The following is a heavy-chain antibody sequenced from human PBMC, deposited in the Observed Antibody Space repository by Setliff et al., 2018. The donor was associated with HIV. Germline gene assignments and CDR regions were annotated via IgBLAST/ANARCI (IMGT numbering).Heavy chain of an antibody. Sequence: PSETLSLTCTVSGGSISSGDYYWSWIRQHPRKGLEWIGYIYYTGSTYYNPSLKSRVTISVDTSKNQFSLKLRSVTAADTAVYYCARDPSIGYYYDSSGSYFDYWGQGTLVTVSS. V-gene: IGHV4-31*03. D-gene: IGHD3-22*01. CDR1: GGSISSGDYY. CDR2: IYYTGST. CDR3: ARDPSIGYYYDSSGSYFDY. J-gene: IGHJ4*02.